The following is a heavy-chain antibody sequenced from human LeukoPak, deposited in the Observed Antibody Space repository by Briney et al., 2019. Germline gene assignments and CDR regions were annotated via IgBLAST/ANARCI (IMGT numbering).Heavy chain of an antibody. J-gene: IGHJ4*02. CDR2: IKQDGSEK. V-gene: IGHV3-7*01. D-gene: IGHD4-17*01. Sequence: GGSLRLSCAAFGLTFNNYWMSWVRQAPGKGLEWVANIKQDGSEKYYVDSVKGRFTGSRDNSKNTLYLQMNSLRAEDTAVYYCARETPPYGDYRSLVYWGQGTLVTVPS. CDR3: ARETPPYGDYRSLVY. CDR1: GLTFNNYW.